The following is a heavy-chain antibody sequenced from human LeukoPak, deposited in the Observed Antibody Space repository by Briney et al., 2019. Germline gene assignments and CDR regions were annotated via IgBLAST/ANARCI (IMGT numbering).Heavy chain of an antibody. Sequence: GGSLRLSCAASGFTFSSYAMSWVRQAPGKGLEWVSAISGSGGSTYYADSVKGRFTISRDNSKNTLYLQMNSLRAEDTAVYYCAKRMIVTTVTYYFDYWGQGTLVTVSS. J-gene: IGHJ4*02. CDR1: GFTFSSYA. D-gene: IGHD5-12*01. V-gene: IGHV3-23*01. CDR2: ISGSGGST. CDR3: AKRMIVTTVTYYFDY.